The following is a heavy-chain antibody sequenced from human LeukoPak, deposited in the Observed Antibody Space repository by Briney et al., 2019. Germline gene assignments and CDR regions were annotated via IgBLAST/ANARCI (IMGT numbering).Heavy chain of an antibody. CDR2: ISSSCSAI. V-gene: IGHV3-11*01. J-gene: IGHJ4*02. CDR1: GVTLCVYT. Sequence: LSPAVSGVTLCVYTMGWICHAPGKGLEWVSYISSSCSAIYYQHSVKGRLTISRDNAKDSLYLQMNSLGGGDPGVYYCARGGRWLQLSLFDYWGQGTLVTVSS. D-gene: IGHD5-24*01. CDR3: ARGGRWLQLSLFDY.